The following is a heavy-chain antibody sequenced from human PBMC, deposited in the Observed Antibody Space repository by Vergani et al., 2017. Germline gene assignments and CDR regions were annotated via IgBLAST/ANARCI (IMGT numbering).Heavy chain of an antibody. Sequence: QVQLVQSGADVKKPGASVQVSCKASGYTFTSYDMHWVRQAPGQGLEWMGKIYPSGGTNYAQKFQGRVTMTKDTSTSTVDMELSSLRSEDTAMYYCARDGGGGSPFAMDVWGQGTTVTVSS. CDR1: GYTFTSYD. CDR3: ARDGGGGSPFAMDV. CDR2: IYPSGGT. D-gene: IGHD2-15*01. V-gene: IGHV1-46*03. J-gene: IGHJ6*02.